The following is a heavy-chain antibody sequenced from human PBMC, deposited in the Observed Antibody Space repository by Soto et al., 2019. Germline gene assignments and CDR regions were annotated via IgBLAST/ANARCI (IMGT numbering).Heavy chain of an antibody. CDR2: IYRGGGI. J-gene: IGHJ5*02. Sequence: EVQLVESGGGLVQPGGSLRLSCAASGFTDSTYHMSWVRQTPGKGLEWVSGIYRGGGIYYADSVKGRFTISRDNSKNTLYLQINSLRDEDTIVYYCARDRARSGGSGRSGGWFDPGGEGTLVTVSS. CDR3: ARDRARSGGSGRSGGWFDP. D-gene: IGHD6-19*01. V-gene: IGHV3-53*01. CDR1: GFTDSTYH.